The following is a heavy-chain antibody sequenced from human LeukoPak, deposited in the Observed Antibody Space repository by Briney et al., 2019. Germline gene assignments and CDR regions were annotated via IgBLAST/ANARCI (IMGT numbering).Heavy chain of an antibody. V-gene: IGHV3-7*01. CDR2: INKDGSEK. D-gene: IGHD4-17*01. J-gene: IGHJ4*02. CDR3: ARDYYGAVTYGIDY. CDR1: GFTFSNYW. Sequence: GGSLRLSCAASGFTFSNYWMSWVRQAPGKGLEWVAHINKDGSEKYYVDSVKGRFTISRDNAKNSLFLQMNSLRAEDAAVYYCARDYYGAVTYGIDYWGQGTLVAVSS.